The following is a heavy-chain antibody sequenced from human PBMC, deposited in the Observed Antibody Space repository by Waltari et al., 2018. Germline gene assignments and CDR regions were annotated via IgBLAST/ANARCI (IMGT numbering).Heavy chain of an antibody. CDR3: ARDRGRGLYLDS. CDR1: W. J-gene: IGHJ4*02. D-gene: IGHD2-15*01. V-gene: IGHV4-4*02. CDR2: VYGSGKT. Sequence: WWSWVRQPPRKGLEWVGQVYGSGKTHYNPSLASRVTISLDTATNEFSLKVTSAAAADPAVYDCARDRGRGLYLDSWGQGILVTVSP.